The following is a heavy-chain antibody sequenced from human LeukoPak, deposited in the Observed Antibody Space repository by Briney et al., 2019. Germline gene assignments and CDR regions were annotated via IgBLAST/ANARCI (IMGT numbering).Heavy chain of an antibody. CDR2: ISYDGSNE. CDR3: VKDFIPHCSSTSCYPDFDY. J-gene: IGHJ4*02. CDR1: GFTFSSYG. V-gene: IGHV3-30*18. D-gene: IGHD2-2*01. Sequence: GGSLRLSCAASGFTFSSYGMHWVRQAPGKGLEWVAVISYDGSNEYYADSVKGRFTISRDNSKNTLYLQMSSLRAEDTAVYYCVKDFIPHCSSTSCYPDFDYWGQGTLVTVSS.